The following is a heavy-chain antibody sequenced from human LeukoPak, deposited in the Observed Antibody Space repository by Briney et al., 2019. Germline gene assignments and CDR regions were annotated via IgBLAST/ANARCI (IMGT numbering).Heavy chain of an antibody. CDR1: GYTFTSYA. J-gene: IGHJ3*02. V-gene: IGHV1-3*01. Sequence: ASVKVSCKASGYTFTSYAMHWVRQAPGQRLEWMGWINAGNGNTKYSQKFQGRVTITRDTSASTAYMELSSLRSEDTAVYYCARGGISSSWYNAFDIWGQGTMVTVSS. D-gene: IGHD6-13*01. CDR3: ARGGISSSWYNAFDI. CDR2: INAGNGNT.